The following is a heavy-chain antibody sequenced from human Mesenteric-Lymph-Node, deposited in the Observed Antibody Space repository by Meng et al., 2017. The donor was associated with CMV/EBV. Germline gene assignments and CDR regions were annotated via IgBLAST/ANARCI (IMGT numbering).Heavy chain of an antibody. Sequence: GGSLRLSCAASGFTFSSYAMHWVRQAPGKGLEWVAVISYDGSNKYYTDSVKGRFTISRDNSKNTLYLQMNSLRDEDTAMYYCARDKGPGREYYFDYWGQGTLVTVSS. CDR3: ARDKGPGREYYFDY. CDR1: GFTFSSYA. J-gene: IGHJ4*02. V-gene: IGHV3-30-3*01. CDR2: ISYDGSNK. D-gene: IGHD1-14*01.